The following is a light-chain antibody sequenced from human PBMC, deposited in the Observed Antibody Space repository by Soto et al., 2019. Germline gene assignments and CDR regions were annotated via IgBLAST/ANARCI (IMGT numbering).Light chain of an antibody. Sequence: DIQMTQSPSSLSASVGDRVTITCRASQGISNYLAWYQQKPGKVPKLLIYAASTLQSGVPSRFSGSGSGTDLTLTIRGLRPEDVATCCCEKYNSAARTFGGGAKGEIK. CDR1: QGISNY. J-gene: IGKJ4*01. V-gene: IGKV1-27*01. CDR3: EKYNSAART. CDR2: AAS.